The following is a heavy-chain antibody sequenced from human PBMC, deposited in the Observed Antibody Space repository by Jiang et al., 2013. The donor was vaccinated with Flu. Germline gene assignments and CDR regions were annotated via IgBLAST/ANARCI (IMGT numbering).Heavy chain of an antibody. CDR2: ISAYNGNT. CDR3: ARDHPTGGYDFYFYYGMDV. Sequence: QAQLVQSGAEVKKPGASVKVSCKASGYTSASYGISWVRQAPGQGLEWMGWISAYNGNTNYGQNLQGRVTMSTDTSTSTAYMELRSLRSDDTAVYYCARDHPTGGYDFYFYYGMDVWGQGTTVTVTS. J-gene: IGHJ6*02. V-gene: IGHV1-18*01. D-gene: IGHD6-25*01. CDR1: GYTSASYG.